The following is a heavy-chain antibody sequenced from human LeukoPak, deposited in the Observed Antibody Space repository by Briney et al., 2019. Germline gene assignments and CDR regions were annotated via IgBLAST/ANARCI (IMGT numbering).Heavy chain of an antibody. CDR1: GYTFTSYA. V-gene: IGHV7-4-1*02. CDR3: ARVLTGYYRDAFDI. D-gene: IGHD3-9*01. CDR2: INTNTGNP. Sequence: ASVKVSCKASGYTFTSYAMNWVRQAPGQGLEWMGWINTNTGNPTYAQGFTGRFVFSLDTSVSTAYLQISSLKAEDTAVYYCARVLTGYYRDAFDIWGQGTLVTVSS. J-gene: IGHJ4*02.